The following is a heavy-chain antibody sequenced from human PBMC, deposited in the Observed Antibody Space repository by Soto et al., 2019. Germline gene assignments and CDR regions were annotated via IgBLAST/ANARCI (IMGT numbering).Heavy chain of an antibody. CDR1: GFTCSTFD. D-gene: IGHD3-9*01. CDR2: IRGSGAST. J-gene: IGHJ4*02. Sequence: GVSMRLSCAASGFTCSTFDMSWVRQAPGKGLEWVSVIRGSGASTYYPDSVKGRFTISRDNSKNTLYLQMNSLRADDTAVYYCAHFHSFIDYWGQGTLVTVSS. V-gene: IGHV3-23*01. CDR3: AHFHSFIDY.